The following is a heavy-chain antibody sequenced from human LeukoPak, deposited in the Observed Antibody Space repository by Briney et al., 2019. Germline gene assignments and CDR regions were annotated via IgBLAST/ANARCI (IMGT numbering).Heavy chain of an antibody. CDR1: GFTFDDYA. CDR2: ISWNSGSI. V-gene: IGHV3-9*01. CDR3: ARHRSGGSPDDAFDF. Sequence: QPGWSLRLSCAASGFTFDDYAMHWVRQAPGKGLEWVSGISWNSGSIGYADSVKGRFTISRDNAKNSLYLQMNSLRAEDTAVYYCARHRSGGSPDDAFDFWGHGTMVTVSS. D-gene: IGHD2-15*01. J-gene: IGHJ3*01.